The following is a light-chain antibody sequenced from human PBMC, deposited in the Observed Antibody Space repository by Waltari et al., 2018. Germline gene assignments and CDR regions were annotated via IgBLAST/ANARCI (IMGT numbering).Light chain of an antibody. Sequence: QSVLTQPPSASGTPGQRVTISCSGSSSNIGSNTVNWYRQLPGTAPKLLIYRNNQRPSGFPDRSSGAKSGTSASLAISGLQSEDEADYYCAAWDDSLNGVVFGGGTKLTVL. CDR3: AAWDDSLNGVV. V-gene: IGLV1-44*01. J-gene: IGLJ2*01. CDR2: RNN. CDR1: SSNIGSNT.